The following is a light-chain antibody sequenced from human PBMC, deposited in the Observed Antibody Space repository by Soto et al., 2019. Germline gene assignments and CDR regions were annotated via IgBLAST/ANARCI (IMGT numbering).Light chain of an antibody. CDR1: QSVSRS. CDR2: DSS. J-gene: IGKJ4*01. Sequence: EIVLTQSPATLSLSPGDRAVLSCRASQSVSRSLTWYQHKPGQAPRLLIYDSSTRATGIPRRFSGSGSETDFTLTIRSREPEDFAVYYCQHRSNRFGGGTKVEIK. CDR3: QHRSNR. V-gene: IGKV3-11*01.